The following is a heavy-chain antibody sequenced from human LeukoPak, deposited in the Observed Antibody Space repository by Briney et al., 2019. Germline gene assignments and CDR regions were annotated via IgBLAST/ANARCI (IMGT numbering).Heavy chain of an antibody. CDR1: GFTLSSYW. CDR2: IKQDGSEK. CDR3: ARETIAVAEDAFDI. V-gene: IGHV3-7*01. D-gene: IGHD6-19*01. Sequence: GGSLRLSCAASGFTLSSYWMSWVRQAPGKGLEWVANIKQDGSEKYYVDSVKGRFTISRDDAKNSLYLQMDSLRAEDTAVYYCARETIAVAEDAFDIWGQGTMVTVSS. J-gene: IGHJ3*02.